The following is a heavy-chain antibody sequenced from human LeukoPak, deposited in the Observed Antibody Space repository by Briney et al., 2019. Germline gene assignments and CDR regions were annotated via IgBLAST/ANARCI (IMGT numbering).Heavy chain of an antibody. CDR3: AREFGENAFDI. D-gene: IGHD3-10*01. J-gene: IGHJ3*02. V-gene: IGHV3-21*01. Sequence: GGSLRLSCAASGFTVSSHYMSWVRQAPGKGLEWVSSISSSSSYIYYADSVKGRFTISRDNAKNSLYLQMNSLRAEDTAVYYCAREFGENAFDIWGQGTMVTVSS. CDR2: ISSSSSYI. CDR1: GFTVSSHY.